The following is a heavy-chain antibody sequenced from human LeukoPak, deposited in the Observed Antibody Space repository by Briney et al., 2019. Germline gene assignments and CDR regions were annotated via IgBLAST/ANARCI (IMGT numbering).Heavy chain of an antibody. D-gene: IGHD6-19*01. CDR3: ARDRGVTVPGRRLDY. CDR1: GGSISNYY. J-gene: IGHJ4*02. V-gene: IGHV4-4*07. Sequence: SETLSLTCTVSGGSISNYYWSWIRQPAGKGLEWIGHISTSGSTNYNPSLKSRVTISIDPSNNQFSLKMTSATAADTAVYYCARDRGVTVPGRRLDYWGQGTLVTVSS. CDR2: ISTSGST.